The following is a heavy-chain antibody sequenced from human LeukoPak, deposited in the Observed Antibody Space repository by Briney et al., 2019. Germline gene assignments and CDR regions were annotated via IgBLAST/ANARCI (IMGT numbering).Heavy chain of an antibody. D-gene: IGHD3-9*01. CDR2: ISSSSSYI. J-gene: IGHJ4*02. Sequence: GGSLRLSCAASGFTFSSYAMNWVRQAPGKGLEWVSSISSSSSYIYYADSVKGRFTISRDNAKNSLYLQMNSLRAEDTAVYYCARDSVDFDWLFYYFDYWGQGTLVTVSS. CDR3: ARDSVDFDWLFYYFDY. V-gene: IGHV3-21*01. CDR1: GFTFSSYA.